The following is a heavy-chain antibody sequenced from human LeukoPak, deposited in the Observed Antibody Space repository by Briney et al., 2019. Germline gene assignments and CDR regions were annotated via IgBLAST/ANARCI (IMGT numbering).Heavy chain of an antibody. V-gene: IGHV4-31*03. J-gene: IGHJ4*02. D-gene: IGHD3-22*01. CDR3: ARVDGGYYYDSSGYYFDY. Sequence: PSQTLSLTCTVSGGSISSGGYYWSWIRQHPGKGLEWIGYIYYSGSTYYNPSLKSRVTISVDTSKNQFSLKLSSATAADTAVYYCARVDGGYYYDSSGYYFDYWGQGTLVTVSS. CDR2: IYYSGST. CDR1: GGSISSGGYY.